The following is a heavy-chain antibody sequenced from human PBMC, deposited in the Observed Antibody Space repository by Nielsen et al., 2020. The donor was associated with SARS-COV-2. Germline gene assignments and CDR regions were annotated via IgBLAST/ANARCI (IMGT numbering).Heavy chain of an antibody. CDR3: AREGGFRGGDDH. CDR1: GFTFSSYS. J-gene: IGHJ1*01. Sequence: GGSLRLSCAASGFTFSSYSMNWVRQAPGKGLEWVAHISHSSGIIQYADSVLGRFTVSRDNAKNSLYLQMNSLRAGATAVYYCAREGGFRGGDDHWGPGSLVPVSS. D-gene: IGHD2-21*02. V-gene: IGHV3-48*04. CDR2: ISHSSGII.